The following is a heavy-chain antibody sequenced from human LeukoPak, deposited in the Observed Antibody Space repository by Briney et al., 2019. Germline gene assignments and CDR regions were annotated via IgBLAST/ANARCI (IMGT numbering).Heavy chain of an antibody. Sequence: SETLSLTCAVSGGSISNFYWNRIRQPPGKGLEWLGYIYYGGSTSYNPSLKSRVTISVDTSKNQLSLKLSSVTAADTAVYYCARHVSWLVPYYFDCWGQGTLVTVSS. CDR1: GGSISNFY. V-gene: IGHV4-59*08. J-gene: IGHJ4*02. CDR2: IYYGGST. D-gene: IGHD6-19*01. CDR3: ARHVSWLVPYYFDC.